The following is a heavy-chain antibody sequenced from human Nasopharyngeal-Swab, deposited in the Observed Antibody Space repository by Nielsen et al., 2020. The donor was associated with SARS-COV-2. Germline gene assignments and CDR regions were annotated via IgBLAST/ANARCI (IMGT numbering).Heavy chain of an antibody. CDR2: TEIGGTT. D-gene: IGHD2-2*01. CDR3: ARDLGGGYCTTTNCPGS. J-gene: IGHJ1*01. V-gene: IGHV3-53*01. CDR1: GFTFSSSG. Sequence: GGSLRLSCAASGFTFSSSGMHWVRQAPAKGLEWVSVTEIGGTTHYADSVKGRFSISRDSSTNTLYLQINNVRAEDTAVYYCARDLGGGYCTTTNCPGSWGQGTLVTVSS.